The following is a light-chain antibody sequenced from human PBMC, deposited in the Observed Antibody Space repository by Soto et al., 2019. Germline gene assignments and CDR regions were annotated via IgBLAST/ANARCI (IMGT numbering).Light chain of an antibody. V-gene: IGLV1-40*01. Sequence: QSVLTQPPSVSEAPGQRVTISCTGSSSNIGAGYDAHWYHQVPGTAPKLLIYENNNRPSGVPDRFSGSKSGTSASLAITGLQAEDEAEYYCQSYDSSRSCYVFGTGTKLTVL. CDR1: SSNIGAGYD. J-gene: IGLJ1*01. CDR3: QSYDSSRSCYV. CDR2: ENN.